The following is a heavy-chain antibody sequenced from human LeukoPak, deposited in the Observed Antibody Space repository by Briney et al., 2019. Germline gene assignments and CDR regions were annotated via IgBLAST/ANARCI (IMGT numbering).Heavy chain of an antibody. CDR3: AKGDHYYDTSGDYYMDV. V-gene: IGHV3-23*01. CDR2: ISGSGGST. D-gene: IGHD3-22*01. Sequence: GGSLRLSCAASGFTFSSYAMSWVRQAPGKGLEWVSAISGSGGSTYYADSVKGRFTISRDNPKNTLYLQMSSLRAEDTAVYYCAKGDHYYDTSGDYYMDVRGKGTTVTVSS. CDR1: GFTFSSYA. J-gene: IGHJ6*03.